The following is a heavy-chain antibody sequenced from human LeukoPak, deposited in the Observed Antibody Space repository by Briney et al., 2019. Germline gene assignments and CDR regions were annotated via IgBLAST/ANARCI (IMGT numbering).Heavy chain of an antibody. CDR2: IYYSGST. Sequence: SETLSLTCTVSGGSISSYYWSWIRQPPGKGLEWIGYIYYSGSTNYNPSLKSRVTISVDTSKNQFSLKLSSVTAADTAVYYCARRPGVRQQWLEYYYYGMDVWGQGTTVTVSS. V-gene: IGHV4-59*08. D-gene: IGHD6-19*01. CDR1: GGSISSYY. CDR3: ARRPGVRQQWLEYYYYGMDV. J-gene: IGHJ6*02.